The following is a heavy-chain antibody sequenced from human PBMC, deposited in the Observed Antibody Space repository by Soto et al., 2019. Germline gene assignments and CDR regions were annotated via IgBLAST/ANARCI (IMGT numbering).Heavy chain of an antibody. CDR1: GFTFSSYG. D-gene: IGHD3-22*01. Sequence: ESGGGVVQPGRSLRLSCAASGFTFSSYGMHWVRQAPGKGLEWVAVISYDGSNKYYADSVKGRFTISRDNSKNTLYLQMNSLRAEDTAVYYCAKQRDSSGYYPNTYYFDYWGQGTLVTVSS. V-gene: IGHV3-30*18. CDR2: ISYDGSNK. CDR3: AKQRDSSGYYPNTYYFDY. J-gene: IGHJ4*02.